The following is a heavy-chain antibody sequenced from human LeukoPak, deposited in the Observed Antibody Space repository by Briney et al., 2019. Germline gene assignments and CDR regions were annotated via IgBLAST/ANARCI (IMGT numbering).Heavy chain of an antibody. Sequence: SETLSLTCSVSGGSITNYYWSWIRQSPGKGLEWIGYIYYSGSTNYNPSLKSRVTISVDTSKNQFSLKLSSVTAADTAVYYCARDCSSTSCYGGFDYWGQGTLVTVSS. CDR3: ARDCSSTSCYGGFDY. J-gene: IGHJ4*02. D-gene: IGHD2-2*01. CDR1: GGSITNYY. CDR2: IYYSGST. V-gene: IGHV4-59*01.